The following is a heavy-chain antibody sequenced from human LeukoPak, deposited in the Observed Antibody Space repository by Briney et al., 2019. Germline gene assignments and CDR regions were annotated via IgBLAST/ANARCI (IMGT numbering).Heavy chain of an antibody. CDR1: GYTFSSYW. V-gene: IGHV3-74*01. J-gene: IGHJ4*02. CDR3: ASSPLMVRGVVFDY. D-gene: IGHD3-10*01. Sequence: GGSLRLSCAASGYTFSSYWMHRVRQAPGKGLVWVSRINSDGSSTSYADSVKGRFTISRDNAKNTLYLQMSSLRAEDTAVYYCASSPLMVRGVVFDYWGQGTLVTVSS. CDR2: INSDGSST.